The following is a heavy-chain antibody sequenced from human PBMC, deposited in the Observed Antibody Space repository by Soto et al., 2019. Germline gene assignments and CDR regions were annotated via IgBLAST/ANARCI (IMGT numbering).Heavy chain of an antibody. D-gene: IGHD3-22*01. J-gene: IGHJ4*02. Sequence: SVKVSCKASGGTFSSYAISWVRQAPGQGLEWMGGIIPIFGTANYAQKFQGRVTITADESTSTAYMELSSLRSEDTAVYYCARLPPFQSYYYDSSGYSDYWGQGTLVTVAS. V-gene: IGHV1-69*13. CDR2: IIPIFGTA. CDR1: GGTFSSYA. CDR3: ARLPPFQSYYYDSSGYSDY.